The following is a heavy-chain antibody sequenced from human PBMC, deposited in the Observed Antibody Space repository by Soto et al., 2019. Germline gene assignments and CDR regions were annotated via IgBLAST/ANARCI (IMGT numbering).Heavy chain of an antibody. J-gene: IGHJ4*02. Sequence: EVQLVESGGGLVKPGGSLRLSCAASGFTFSSYTMSWVRQAPGKGLEWVSSISSSSSYIYYADSVKGRFTISRDNAKNSLYLQMNSLRAEDTAVYYCAKDRGYSYGPVEYWGQGTLVTVSS. D-gene: IGHD5-18*01. CDR2: ISSSSSYI. V-gene: IGHV3-21*01. CDR3: AKDRGYSYGPVEY. CDR1: GFTFSSYT.